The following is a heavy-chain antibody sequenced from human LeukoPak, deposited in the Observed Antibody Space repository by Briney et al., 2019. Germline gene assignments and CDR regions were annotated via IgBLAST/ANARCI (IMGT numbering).Heavy chain of an antibody. J-gene: IGHJ6*02. CDR2: IDWDDDK. Sequence: SGPTLVNPTQTLTLTCTFSGFSLSTSGMCVSWIRQPPGKALEWLARIDWDDDKYYSTSLKTRLTISKDTSKNQVVLTMTNMDPVDTATYYCARIRIAVAGPRSPYYYGMDVWGQGTTVTVSS. D-gene: IGHD6-19*01. CDR3: ARIRIAVAGPRSPYYYGMDV. V-gene: IGHV2-70*11. CDR1: GFSLSTSGMC.